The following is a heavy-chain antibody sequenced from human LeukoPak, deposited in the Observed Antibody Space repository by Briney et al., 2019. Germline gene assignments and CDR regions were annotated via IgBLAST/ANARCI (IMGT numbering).Heavy chain of an antibody. CDR3: AREYLQYNWNDGDY. Sequence: KPGGSLRLSCAASGFTFSSYSMNWVRQAPGKGLEWVSSISSSSSYIYYADSVKGRFTISRDNAKNSLYLQMNSLRAEDTAVYYCAREYLQYNWNDGDYWGQGSLVTVSS. V-gene: IGHV3-21*01. CDR1: GFTFSSYS. CDR2: ISSSSSYI. J-gene: IGHJ4*02. D-gene: IGHD1-20*01.